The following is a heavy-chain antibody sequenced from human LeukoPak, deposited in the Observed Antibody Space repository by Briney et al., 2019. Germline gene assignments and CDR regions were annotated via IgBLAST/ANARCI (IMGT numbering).Heavy chain of an antibody. V-gene: IGHV1-69*01. CDR1: GGTFSSYA. CDR2: IIPIFGTA. D-gene: IGHD3-3*01. Sequence: SVKVSCKASGGTFSSYAISWVRQAPGQGLEWMGGIIPIFGTANYAQKFQGRVTITADESTSTAYMELSSLRSEDTAGYYCARCRWSERIFGVVTDPIYYYYGMDVWGQGTTVTVSS. J-gene: IGHJ6*02. CDR3: ARCRWSERIFGVVTDPIYYYYGMDV.